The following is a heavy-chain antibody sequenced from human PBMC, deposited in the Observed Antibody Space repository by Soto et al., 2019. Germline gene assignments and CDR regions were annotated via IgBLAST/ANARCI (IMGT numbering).Heavy chain of an antibody. J-gene: IGHJ4*02. CDR2: ISGHNGVT. CDR1: GYTFTSSG. CDR3: ARDQGGYGIFDD. D-gene: IGHD5-12*01. Sequence: QVQLVQSRPEVKKPEASAKVSCKTSGYTFTSSGISWVRQAPGQGPEWMGWISGHNGVTNFARNFQDRVTLTIDSSTTTAYMEVRSLSFADTAIYYCARDQGGYGIFDDWGQGTLVTVSS. V-gene: IGHV1-18*04.